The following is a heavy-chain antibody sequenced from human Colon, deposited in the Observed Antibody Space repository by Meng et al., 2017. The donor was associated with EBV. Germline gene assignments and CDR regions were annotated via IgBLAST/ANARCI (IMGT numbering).Heavy chain of an antibody. Sequence: QVQLQESCPGLVKPPHTLSLTCTVSGGSISSGGYYWSWIRQHPGKGLEWIGYIYYSGSTYYNPSLKSRVAISIDTSKNQFSLKLSSVTAADTAVYYCARGPSRWLQFSFDYWGQGTLVTVPS. V-gene: IGHV4-31*03. CDR1: GGSISSGGYY. D-gene: IGHD5-24*01. J-gene: IGHJ4*02. CDR2: IYYSGST. CDR3: ARGPSRWLQFSFDY.